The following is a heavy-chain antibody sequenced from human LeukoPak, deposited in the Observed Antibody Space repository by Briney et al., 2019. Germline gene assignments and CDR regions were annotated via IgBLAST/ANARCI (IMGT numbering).Heavy chain of an antibody. D-gene: IGHD6-6*01. CDR2: ISTYNGNS. CDR3: AKDRWRDGSSSFDN. V-gene: IGHV1-18*01. Sequence: ASVKVSCKASGYTFTSYSINRVRQAPGQGLEWMGWISTYNGNSNYAQKLQGRVTMTTDTSTSTAYMELRGLRSDDTAMYYCAKDRWRDGSSSFDNWGQGTLVTVSS. CDR1: GYTFTSYS. J-gene: IGHJ4*02.